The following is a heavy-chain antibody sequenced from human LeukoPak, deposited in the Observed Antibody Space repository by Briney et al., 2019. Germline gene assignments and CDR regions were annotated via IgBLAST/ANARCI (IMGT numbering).Heavy chain of an antibody. V-gene: IGHV4-59*08. Sequence: SETLSLTCTVSGGSISSYYWSWIRQPPGKGLEWIGYIYYSGSTNYNPSLKSRVTISVDTSRNQFSLKLSSVTAADTAVYYCARLNGTGYSSGWYDDWFDPWGQGTLVTVSS. D-gene: IGHD6-19*01. CDR2: IYYSGST. CDR1: GGSISSYY. CDR3: ARLNGTGYSSGWYDDWFDP. J-gene: IGHJ5*02.